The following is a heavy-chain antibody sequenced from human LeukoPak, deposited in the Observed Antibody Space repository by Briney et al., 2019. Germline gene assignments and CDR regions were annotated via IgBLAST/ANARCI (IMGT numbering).Heavy chain of an antibody. D-gene: IGHD1-26*01. J-gene: IGHJ6*03. Sequence: SDTLSLTCTVSGGSISSSSYYWGWLRQPPGKGLEWLGSIYYSGSTYYNPSLKSRVTISVDTSKNQFSLKLSSVTAADTAVYYCARVGGGATKYYYYMDVWGKGTTVTVSS. V-gene: IGHV4-39*07. CDR1: GGSISSSSYY. CDR2: IYYSGST. CDR3: ARVGGGATKYYYYMDV.